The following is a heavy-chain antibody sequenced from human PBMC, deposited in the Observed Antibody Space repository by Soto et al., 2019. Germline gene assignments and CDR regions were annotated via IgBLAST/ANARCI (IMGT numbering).Heavy chain of an antibody. CDR3: ARAGLEWYGYMDV. CDR2: INGGNGNT. Sequence: QVPLVQSGAEVKKPGASVKVSCRASGYTFTSYAMHWVRQAPGQRLEWMGWINGGNGNTKYSQKFQGSVTITRDTSASTAYMELSSLRSEDTAVYYCARAGLEWYGYMDVWGKGTTVTVSS. J-gene: IGHJ6*03. D-gene: IGHD3-3*01. CDR1: GYTFTSYA. V-gene: IGHV1-3*01.